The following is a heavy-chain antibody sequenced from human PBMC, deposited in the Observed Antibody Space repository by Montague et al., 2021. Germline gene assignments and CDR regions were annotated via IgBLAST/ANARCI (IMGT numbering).Heavy chain of an antibody. CDR3: ARGLFGTVNGQYSGGWYYFDK. CDR2: INHSGSA. J-gene: IGHJ4*02. Sequence: SETLSLTCRLSGGSLSGYYWAWIRPTPGKGLEWIGNINHSGSAKYNPSLKNRVSISVGTSNNQFFLDLTSVTAADTAMYFCARGLFGTVNGQYSGGWYYFDKWGQGAMVTVSS. V-gene: IGHV4-34*01. D-gene: IGHD6-19*01. CDR1: GGSLSGYY.